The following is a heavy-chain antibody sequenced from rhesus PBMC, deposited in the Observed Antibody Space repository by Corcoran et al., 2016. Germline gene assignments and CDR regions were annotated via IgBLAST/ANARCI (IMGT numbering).Heavy chain of an antibody. CDR3: ARSRIAAAGTSGAFDF. V-gene: IGHV4-73*01. D-gene: IGHD6-25*01. CDR2: IYGNSAST. Sequence: QVQLQQWGEGLVKPSETLSLTCAVYGGSISGYYYWSWIRQPPGKGREWIGYIYGNSASTNYNPSLKNRVTISQDTSKNQFSLKLSSVTAADTAVYYCARSRIAAAGTSGAFDFWGQGLRVTVSS. J-gene: IGHJ3*01. CDR1: GGSISGYYY.